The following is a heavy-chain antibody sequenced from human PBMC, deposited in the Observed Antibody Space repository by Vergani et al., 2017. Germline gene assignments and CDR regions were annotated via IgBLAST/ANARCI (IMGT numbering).Heavy chain of an antibody. CDR2: INWNGGST. CDR1: GFTFDYYG. D-gene: IGHD3-3*01. CDR3: ARERNAYYDFWSGYYTQYYFDY. J-gene: IGHJ4*02. Sequence: EVQLVESGGGVVRPGGSLRLSCAASGFTFDYYGMSWVRQAPGKGLEWVSGINWNGGSTGYADSVKGRFTISRDNAKNSLYLQMNSLRAEDTALYYCARERNAYYDFWSGYYTQYYFDYWGQGTLVTVSS. V-gene: IGHV3-20*04.